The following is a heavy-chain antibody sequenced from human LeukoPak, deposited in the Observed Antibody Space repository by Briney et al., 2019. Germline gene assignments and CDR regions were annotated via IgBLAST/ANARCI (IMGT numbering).Heavy chain of an antibody. V-gene: IGHV3-48*03. J-gene: IGHJ5*02. CDR1: GFTFSSYE. D-gene: IGHD3-16*02. Sequence: GGSLRLSCAASGFTFSSYEMNWVRQAPGKGLEWVSYISSSGSTIYYADSVRGRFTISRDNAKNSLYLQMNSLRAEDTAVYYCARGGRYDYVWGSYRKNWFDPWGQGTLVTVSS. CDR2: ISSSGSTI. CDR3: ARGGRYDYVWGSYRKNWFDP.